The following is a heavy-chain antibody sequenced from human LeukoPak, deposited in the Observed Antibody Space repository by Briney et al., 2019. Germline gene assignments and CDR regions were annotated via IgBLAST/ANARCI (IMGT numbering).Heavy chain of an antibody. Sequence: ASVKVSCKASGYTFTDYYVHWVRHAPGQGLEWMGWINPNSGGTKYAQNFQGRVTMTRDTSISTAYMELSRLRSDDTAVYYCARERREFFDYWGQGTLVTVSS. J-gene: IGHJ4*02. CDR1: GYTFTDYY. CDR2: INPNSGGT. D-gene: IGHD3-10*01. CDR3: ARERREFFDY. V-gene: IGHV1-2*02.